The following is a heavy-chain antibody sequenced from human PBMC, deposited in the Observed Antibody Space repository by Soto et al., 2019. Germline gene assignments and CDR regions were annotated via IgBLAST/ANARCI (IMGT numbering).Heavy chain of an antibody. CDR3: ARYDFWSATDY. CDR2: IYYSGST. J-gene: IGHJ4*02. V-gene: IGHV4-31*11. Sequence: SETLSLTCAVYGGSFSGYYWSWIRQHPGKGLEWIGYIYYSGSTYYNPSLKSRVTISVDTSKNQFSLKLSSVTAADTAVYYCARYDFWSATDYWGQGTLVTVSS. D-gene: IGHD3-3*01. CDR1: GGSFSGYY.